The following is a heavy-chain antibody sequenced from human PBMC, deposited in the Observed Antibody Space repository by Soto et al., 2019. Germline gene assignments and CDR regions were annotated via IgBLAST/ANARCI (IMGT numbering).Heavy chain of an antibody. CDR3: ARDVSWAFDI. J-gene: IGHJ3*02. D-gene: IGHD2-8*01. V-gene: IGHV3-48*01. Sequence: GGSLRLSCAASGFTFSSYSMNWVRQAPGKGLEWVSYISGSSGAIWYADSVKGRLTISRDNARNSLYLQMNSLRAEDTAVYYCARDVSWAFDIWGQGTTVTVSS. CDR2: ISGSSGAI. CDR1: GFTFSSYS.